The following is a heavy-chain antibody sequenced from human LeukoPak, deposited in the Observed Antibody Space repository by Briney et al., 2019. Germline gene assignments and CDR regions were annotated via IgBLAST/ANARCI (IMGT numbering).Heavy chain of an antibody. CDR1: GYKSTSFY. CDR3: ARDPEANWRYFDY. J-gene: IGHJ4*02. D-gene: IGHD1-20*01. CDR2: INPNGGST. V-gene: IGHV1-46*01. Sequence: ASVKVSCKASGYKSTSFYMHWVRQAPGQGLEWMGVINPNGGSTTYAQRFQGRVTMTRDTSTTTAYMEVSSLRSEDTAVYFCARDPEANWRYFDYWGQGTLVTVSS.